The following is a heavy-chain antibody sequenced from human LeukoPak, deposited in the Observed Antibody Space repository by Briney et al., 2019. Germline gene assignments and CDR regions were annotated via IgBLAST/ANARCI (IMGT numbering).Heavy chain of an antibody. CDR3: ARDRHFVAFDI. Sequence: GGSLRLSCAASGFTFSDYGMHWVRQAPGKGLEWVAVIWYDGSNIYYADSVKGRFTISRDNSRNTLYLQINSLRAEDTALYYCARDRHFVAFDIWGQGTMVTVSS. J-gene: IGHJ3*02. V-gene: IGHV3-33*01. CDR1: GFTFSDYG. CDR2: IWYDGSNI.